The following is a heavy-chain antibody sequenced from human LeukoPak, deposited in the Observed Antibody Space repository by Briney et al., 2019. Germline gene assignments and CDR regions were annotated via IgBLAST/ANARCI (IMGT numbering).Heavy chain of an antibody. CDR2: IYYSGST. CDR3: ARDDYGSGKGYFDY. Sequence: KPSQTLSLTCTVSGGSISSGGYYWRWIRQHPGKGLEWIGYIYYSGSTYYNPSLKSRVTISVDTSKNQFSLKLSSVTAADTAVHYCARDDYGSGKGYFDYWGQGTLVTVSS. CDR1: GGSISSGGYY. D-gene: IGHD3-10*01. V-gene: IGHV4-31*03. J-gene: IGHJ4*02.